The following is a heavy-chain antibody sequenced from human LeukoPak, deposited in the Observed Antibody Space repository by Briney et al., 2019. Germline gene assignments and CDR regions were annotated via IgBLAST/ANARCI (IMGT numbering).Heavy chain of an antibody. CDR3: ALYKGSGSYYPIDY. CDR2: FNPSGDTT. D-gene: IGHD3-10*01. CDR1: GYTFTIYY. J-gene: IGHJ4*02. V-gene: IGHV1-46*01. Sequence: ASVKVSCKASGYTFTIYYMHWVRQAPGQGLEWLGIFNPSGDTTSYAQKFQGRVTMTRDTSTSTFYMELSSLRSEDTAVYYCALYKGSGSYYPIDYWGQGTLVTVSS.